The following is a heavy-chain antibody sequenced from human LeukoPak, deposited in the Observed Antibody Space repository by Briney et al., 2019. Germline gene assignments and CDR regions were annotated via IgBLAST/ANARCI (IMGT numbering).Heavy chain of an antibody. CDR1: GGSFSGYY. CDR2: INHSGST. D-gene: IGHD6-6*01. V-gene: IGHV4-34*01. J-gene: IGHJ6*03. Sequence: SETLSLTCAVYGGSFSGYYWSWIRQPPGKGLEWIGGINHSGSTNYNPSLKSRVTISVDTSKNQFSLKLSSVTAADTAVYYCARWGYSSSSGRDYYYYYYMDVWGKGTTVTVSS. CDR3: ARWGYSSSSGRDYYYYYYMDV.